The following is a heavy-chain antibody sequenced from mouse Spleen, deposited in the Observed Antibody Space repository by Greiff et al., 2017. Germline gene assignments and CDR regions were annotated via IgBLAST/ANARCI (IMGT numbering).Heavy chain of an antibody. CDR2: IDPSDSYT. V-gene: IGHV1-69*01. J-gene: IGHJ3*01. CDR1: GYTFTSYW. CDR3: ARRDYDGWFAY. D-gene: IGHD2-4*01. Sequence: QVQLQQPGAELVMPGASVKLSCKASGYTFTSYWMHWVKQRPGQGLEWIGEIDPSDSYTNYNQKFKGKATLTVDKSSSTAYMQLSSLTSEDSAVYYCARRDYDGWFAYWGQGTLVTVSA.